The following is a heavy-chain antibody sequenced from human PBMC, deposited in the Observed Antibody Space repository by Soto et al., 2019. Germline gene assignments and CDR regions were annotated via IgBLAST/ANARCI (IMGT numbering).Heavy chain of an antibody. CDR3: ARGIYLKYGLDV. CDR2: INTDGSTT. D-gene: IGHD3-16*02. V-gene: IGHV3-74*01. CDR1: EFTFNNYW. Sequence: EVQLVESGGGLVQPGGSLRLSCAASEFTFNNYWMHWVRQVPGKGLEWVSRINTDGSTTNYADPVMGRFTISRDNADNTVYLQMNSLRAEDTAVYYCARGIYLKYGLDVWGQGATVTVSS. J-gene: IGHJ6*02.